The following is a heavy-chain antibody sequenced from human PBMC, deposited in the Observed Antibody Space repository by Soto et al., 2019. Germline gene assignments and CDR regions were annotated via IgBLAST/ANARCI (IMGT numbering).Heavy chain of an antibody. Sequence: PGGSVRLSCAASGFTFSSYAMSWVRQAPGKGLEWVSAISGSGGSTYYADSVKGRFTISRDNSKNTLYLQMNSLRAEDTAVYYCQTTLSVVTSPYYYGMDVWGQGTTVTVSS. D-gene: IGHD2-21*02. CDR1: GFTFSSYA. CDR3: QTTLSVVTSPYYYGMDV. J-gene: IGHJ6*02. V-gene: IGHV3-23*01. CDR2: ISGSGGST.